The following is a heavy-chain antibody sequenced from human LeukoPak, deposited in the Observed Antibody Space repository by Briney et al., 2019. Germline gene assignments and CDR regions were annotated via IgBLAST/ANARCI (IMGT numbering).Heavy chain of an antibody. CDR2: ISGSGGNT. CDR1: GFTFRSYA. V-gene: IGHV3-23*01. Sequence: PGGSLRLSCAASGFTFRSYAMSWVRQAPGKGLEWVSAISGSGGNTYYADSVKGRFTISRDNSKNTLYLQMNSLRAEDTALYYCAKGTVVVPAAPFDYWGQGTLVTVSS. J-gene: IGHJ4*02. CDR3: AKGTVVVPAAPFDY. D-gene: IGHD2-2*01.